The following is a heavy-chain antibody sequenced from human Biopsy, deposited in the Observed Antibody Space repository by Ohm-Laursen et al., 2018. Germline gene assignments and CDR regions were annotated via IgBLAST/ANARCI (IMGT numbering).Heavy chain of an antibody. D-gene: IGHD2-8*01. CDR3: AKCMTGGSNYYFHH. J-gene: IGHJ4*02. V-gene: IGHV3-33*06. Sequence: SLRLSCAASGFYFSNYAMSWVRQAPGKGLEWVAAIWYDGSNKNYADSVKGRFTISRDNSKNTLYLQMNSLRGEDTAVYYCAKCMTGGSNYYFHHCGQGTLVTVSS. CDR2: IWYDGSNK. CDR1: GFYFSNYA.